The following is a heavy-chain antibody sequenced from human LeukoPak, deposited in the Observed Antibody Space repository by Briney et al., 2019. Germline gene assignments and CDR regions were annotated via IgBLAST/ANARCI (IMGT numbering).Heavy chain of an antibody. D-gene: IGHD5-12*01. J-gene: IGHJ6*03. CDR2: MNPNSGNT. CDR1: GYTFTSYD. CDR3: AREGGYSGYDLGDYYYYYMDV. Sequence: GASVKVSCKASGYTFTSYDINWVRQATGQGLEWMGWMNPNSGNTGYAQKFQGRVTITRNTSISTAYMELSSLRSEDTAVYYCAREGGYSGYDLGDYYYYYMDVWGKGTTVTVSS. V-gene: IGHV1-8*03.